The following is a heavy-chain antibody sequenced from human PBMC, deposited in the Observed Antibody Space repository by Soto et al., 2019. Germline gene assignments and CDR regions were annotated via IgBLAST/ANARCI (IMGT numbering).Heavy chain of an antibody. V-gene: IGHV4-59*02. J-gene: IGHJ2*01. CDR3: AREIIPLTTDWYFDL. CDR2: FYDSGST. CDR1: GASVCTGY. Sequence: SETLSLTCTVSGASVCTGYWVWIRQPPGKGLEWIGYFYDSGSTKLHPSLKSRVTISVDTSKNQFSLRLSSVTAADTAVYYCAREIIPLTTDWYFDLWGRGTLVTVSS. D-gene: IGHD4-17*01.